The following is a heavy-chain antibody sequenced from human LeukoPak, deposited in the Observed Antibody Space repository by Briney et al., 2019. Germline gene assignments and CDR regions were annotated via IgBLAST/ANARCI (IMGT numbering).Heavy chain of an antibody. J-gene: IGHJ5*02. V-gene: IGHV5-51*01. CDR3: ARRKTSTTGNWFDP. D-gene: IGHD4-17*01. Sequence: GESLKISCKGSGYSFTSYWNGWVRQMPRKGLEWMGIIYPGDSDSRYSPSFQGQVTISADKSISTAYLQWSSLKASDTAMYYCARRKTSTTGNWFDPWGQGTLVTVSS. CDR2: IYPGDSDS. CDR1: GYSFTSYW.